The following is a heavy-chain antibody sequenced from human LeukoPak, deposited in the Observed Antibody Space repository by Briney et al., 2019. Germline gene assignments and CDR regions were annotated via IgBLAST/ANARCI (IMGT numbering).Heavy chain of an antibody. CDR1: GFTFSSYS. D-gene: IGHD5-24*01. CDR2: ISSSSSTI. J-gene: IGHJ4*02. CDR3: ARGEYHQDGIGCNRFDN. Sequence: GGSLRLSCAASGFTFSSYSMNWVRQAPGKGLEWVSYISSSSSTIYYADSVKGRFTISRDNAENSVFLQMTSLRPEDTAVYYCARGEYHQDGIGCNRFDNWGQGALVTVSS. V-gene: IGHV3-48*01.